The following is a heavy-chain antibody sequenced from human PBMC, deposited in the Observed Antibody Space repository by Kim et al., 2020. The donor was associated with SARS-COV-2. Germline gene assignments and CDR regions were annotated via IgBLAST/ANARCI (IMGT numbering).Heavy chain of an antibody. CDR1: GGSISTGGYY. D-gene: IGHD1-26*01. J-gene: IGHJ4*01. V-gene: IGHV4-31*03. Sequence: SETLSLTCTVSGGSISTGGYYWSWIRQRPGKGLEWIGNIYHTGSTYYTPSLKSRTTLSVDTSNNHFSLRLTSVTSADTAMYYCAKDRGGGTYYVFDSWG. CDR3: AKDRGGGTYYVFDS. CDR2: IYHTGST.